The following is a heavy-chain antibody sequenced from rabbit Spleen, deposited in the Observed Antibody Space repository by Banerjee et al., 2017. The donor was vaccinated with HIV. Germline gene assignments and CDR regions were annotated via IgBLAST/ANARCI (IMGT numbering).Heavy chain of an antibody. CDR2: IYPDSSGST. CDR3: ARGSATMTMVITGYYLNL. D-gene: IGHD2-1*01. V-gene: IGHV1S40*01. Sequence: QSLEESGGDLVKPGASLTLTCTASGFSFSSSYYMCWVRQAPGKGLECIACIYPDSSGSTYYASWAKGRFTISKTSSTTVTLQMTSLTAADTATYFCARGSATMTMVITGYYLNLRGPGTLVTVS. J-gene: IGHJ4*01. CDR1: GFSFSSSYY.